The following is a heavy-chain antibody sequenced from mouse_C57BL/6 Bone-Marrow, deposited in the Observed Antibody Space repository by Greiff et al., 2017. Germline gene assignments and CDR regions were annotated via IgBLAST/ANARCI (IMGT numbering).Heavy chain of an antibody. CDR1: GFTFSNYW. CDR2: IRLKSDNYAT. Sequence: EVQLQQSGGGLVQPGGSMKLSCVASGFTFSNYWMNWVRQSPEKGLEWVAQIRLKSDNYATHYAESVKGRFTISRDDSKSSVYLQMNNLRAEDTGIYYCAVSLNWGFDYWGQGTTLTVSS. CDR3: AVSLNWGFDY. V-gene: IGHV6-3*01. J-gene: IGHJ2*01. D-gene: IGHD4-1*01.